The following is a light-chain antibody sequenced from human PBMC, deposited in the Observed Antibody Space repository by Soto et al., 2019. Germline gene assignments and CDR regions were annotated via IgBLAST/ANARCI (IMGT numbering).Light chain of an antibody. V-gene: IGKV1-39*01. CDR3: QQSYTTPYT. CDR2: AAS. Sequence: DIQMTQSPSSLSASVGDRVTITCRASQSISSYLNWFQQKPGKAPKVLIYAASSLHSGVPSRFSGSGSGTDFTLTITSLQPEDFASYFCQQSYTTPYTFGQGTQLDIK. J-gene: IGKJ2*01. CDR1: QSISSY.